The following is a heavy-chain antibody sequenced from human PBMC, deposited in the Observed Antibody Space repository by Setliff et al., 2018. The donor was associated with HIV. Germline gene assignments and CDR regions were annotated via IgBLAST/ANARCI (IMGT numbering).Heavy chain of an antibody. Sequence: VSRQDSVGTFSNYAFSWVRLAPGQGLEWMGGIILVFDTTNYEKKFRDRVTITADETTSTVYLELISLRSEDTAVYYCAVGDYVWGSDRFDFWGQGTLVTVSS. D-gene: IGHD3-16*02. V-gene: IGHV1-69*01. CDR1: VGTFSNYA. CDR3: AVGDYVWGSDRFDF. CDR2: IILVFDTT. J-gene: IGHJ4*02.